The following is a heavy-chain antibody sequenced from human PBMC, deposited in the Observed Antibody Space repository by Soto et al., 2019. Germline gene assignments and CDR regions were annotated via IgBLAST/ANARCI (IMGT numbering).Heavy chain of an antibody. CDR2: IYYSGST. J-gene: IGHJ6*02. D-gene: IGHD6-6*01. CDR1: GGSISSSSYY. V-gene: IGHV4-39*01. Sequence: SETLSLTCTVSGGSISSSSYYWGWIRQPPGKGLEWIGSIYYSGSTYYNPSLKSRVTISVDTSKNQFSLKLSSVTAADTAVYHCASPAFWAPSIAARPGYYGMDVWGQGTTVTVSS. CDR3: ASPAFWAPSIAARPGYYGMDV.